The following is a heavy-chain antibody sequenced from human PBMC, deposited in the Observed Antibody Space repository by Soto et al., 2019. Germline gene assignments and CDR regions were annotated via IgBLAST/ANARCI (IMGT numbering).Heavy chain of an antibody. CDR1: GFTFSNAW. J-gene: IGHJ4*01. V-gene: IGHV3-15*07. Sequence: GGSLRLSCAASGFTFSNAWINWVRQAPGKGLEWVGRIKSKTDGGTTDFAAPVKGRFAISRDDSKNMVYLQMNSLKTEDTAVYYCTTDSYITIVIVILDYWGHGTLVTVSS. CDR2: IKSKTDGGTT. D-gene: IGHD3-22*01. CDR3: TTDSYITIVIVILDY.